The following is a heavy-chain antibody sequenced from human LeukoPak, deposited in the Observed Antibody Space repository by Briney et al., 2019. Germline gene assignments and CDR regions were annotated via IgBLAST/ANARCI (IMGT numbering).Heavy chain of an antibody. CDR3: ARVDFWSGYYDY. Sequence: SETPSLTCTVSGGSISSYYWSWIRQPPGKGLEWIGYIYYSGSTNYNPSLKSRVTISVDTSKNQFSLKLSSVTAADTAVYYCARVDFWSGYYDYWGQGTLVTVSS. CDR2: IYYSGST. V-gene: IGHV4-59*01. D-gene: IGHD3-3*01. J-gene: IGHJ4*02. CDR1: GGSISSYY.